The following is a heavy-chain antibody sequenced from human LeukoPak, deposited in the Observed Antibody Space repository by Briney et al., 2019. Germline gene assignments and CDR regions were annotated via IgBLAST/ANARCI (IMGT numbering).Heavy chain of an antibody. CDR3: ARDATARYYYYGMDV. D-gene: IGHD5-18*01. J-gene: IGHJ6*02. CDR2: IIPIFGTA. V-gene: IGHV1-69*13. Sequence: GASVKVSCKASEGTFSSYAISWVRQAPGQGLEWMGGIIPIFGTANYAQKFQGRVTITADESTSTAYMELSSLRSEDTAVYYCARDATARYYYYGMDVWGQGTTVTVSS. CDR1: EGTFSSYA.